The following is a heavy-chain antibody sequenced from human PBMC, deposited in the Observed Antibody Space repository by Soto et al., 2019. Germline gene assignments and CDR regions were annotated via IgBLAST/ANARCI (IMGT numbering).Heavy chain of an antibody. CDR1: GFTFSDYY. CDR3: ARVHDYDFWSGYRNYFDY. V-gene: IGHV3-11*01. CDR2: ISSSGSTI. J-gene: IGHJ4*02. D-gene: IGHD3-3*01. Sequence: PGGSLRLSCAASGFTFSDYYMSWIRQAPGKGLEWVSYISSSGSTIYYADSVKGRFTISRDNAKNSLYLQMNSLRAEDTAVYYCARVHDYDFWSGYRNYFDYWGQGTLVTVS.